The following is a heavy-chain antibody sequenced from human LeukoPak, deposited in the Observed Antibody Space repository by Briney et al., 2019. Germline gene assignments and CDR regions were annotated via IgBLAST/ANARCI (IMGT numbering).Heavy chain of an antibody. V-gene: IGHV7-4-1*02. CDR3: ASGPFSTNGVCFDY. Sequence: GRSLRLSCAASGFTFTSYAMNWVRQAPGQGLEWMGWINTNTGNPTYAQGFTGRFVFSLDTSVSTAYLQISSLKAEDTAVYYCASGPFSTNGVCFDYWGQGTLVTVSS. CDR1: GFTFTSYA. J-gene: IGHJ4*02. D-gene: IGHD2-8*01. CDR2: INTNTGNP.